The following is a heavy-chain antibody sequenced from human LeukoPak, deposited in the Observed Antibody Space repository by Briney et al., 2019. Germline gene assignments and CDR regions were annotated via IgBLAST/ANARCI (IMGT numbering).Heavy chain of an antibody. J-gene: IGHJ4*02. CDR2: TIPLFNTA. CDR3: ARETRKNAAGGTDFFDY. Sequence: ASVKVSCKASGGTFSNYAISWVRQAPEQGLEWMGGTIPLFNTANYAQKFQGRVTITADEPTSTAYMELSTLISEDTAVYYCARETRKNAAGGTDFFDYWGQGTLVTVSS. D-gene: IGHD6-13*01. V-gene: IGHV1-69*13. CDR1: GGTFSNYA.